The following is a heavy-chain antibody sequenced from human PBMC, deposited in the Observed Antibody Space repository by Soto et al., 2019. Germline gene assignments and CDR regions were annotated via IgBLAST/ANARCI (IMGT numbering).Heavy chain of an antibody. V-gene: IGHV4-30-4*08. Sequence: TSDTLYLTCTVTGDSISSRSYYWGWISHPPGKGLDWIGYIYYSGSTYYNPSLKSRVTISVDTSKNQFSLRLTSVTAADTAVYFCATESGSTYGYFDHWGQGTQVTVSS. CDR3: ATESGSTYGYFDH. J-gene: IGHJ4*02. D-gene: IGHD5-18*01. CDR2: IYYSGST. CDR1: GDSISSRSYY.